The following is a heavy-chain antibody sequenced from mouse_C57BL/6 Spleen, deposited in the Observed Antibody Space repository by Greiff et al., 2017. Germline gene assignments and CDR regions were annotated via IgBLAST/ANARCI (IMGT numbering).Heavy chain of an antibody. CDR2: ISSGSSTI. Sequence: EVKLMESGGGLVKPGGSLKLSCAASGFTFSDYGMHWVRQAPEKGLEWVAYISSGSSTIYYADTVKGRFTISRDNAKNTLFLQMTSLRSEDTAMYYCARRSVITTVVGAMDYWGQGTSVTVSS. CDR3: ARRSVITTVVGAMDY. D-gene: IGHD1-1*01. J-gene: IGHJ4*01. V-gene: IGHV5-17*01. CDR1: GFTFSDYG.